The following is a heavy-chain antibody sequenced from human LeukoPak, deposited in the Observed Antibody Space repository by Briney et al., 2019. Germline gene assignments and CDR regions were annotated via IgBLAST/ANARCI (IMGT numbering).Heavy chain of an antibody. CDR2: IYYSGST. D-gene: IGHD3-22*01. CDR3: ARHRYYYDSSGYYYQP. V-gene: IGHV4-59*01. J-gene: IGHJ5*02. CDR1: GASISSYY. Sequence: PSETLSLTCTVSGASISSYYWSWIRQPPGKGLEWIRHIYYSGSTNYNPSLKSRVTISVDTSKNQFSLRLSSVTAADTAVYYCARHRYYYDSSGYYYQPWGQGTLVTVSS.